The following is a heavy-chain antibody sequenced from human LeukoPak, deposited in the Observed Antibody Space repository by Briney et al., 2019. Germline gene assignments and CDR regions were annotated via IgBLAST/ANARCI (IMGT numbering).Heavy chain of an antibody. D-gene: IGHD4-17*01. CDR2: IYHSGST. V-gene: IGHV4-30-2*01. Sequence: KPSETLSLTCTVSGGSISSGGYYWSWIRQPPGKGLEWIGYIYHSGSTYYNPSLKSRVTISVDRSKNQFSLKLSSVTAADTAVYYCARQSDYGEPLDYWGQGTLVTVSS. CDR3: ARQSDYGEPLDY. J-gene: IGHJ4*02. CDR1: GGSISSGGYY.